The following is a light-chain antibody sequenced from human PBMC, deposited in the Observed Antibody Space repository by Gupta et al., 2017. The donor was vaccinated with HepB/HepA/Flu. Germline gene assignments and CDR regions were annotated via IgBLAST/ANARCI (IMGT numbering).Light chain of an antibody. CDR3: KFWDSSDNYVV. Sequence: SSELTQDPAVSVALVQTVRITCQGDSLRSYYASWYQQKPGQAPVLVLYGKNNRPSGIPDRFSGSGSGITASLTITGAQAEDEADYYCKFWDSSDNYVVFGGGTKLTVL. J-gene: IGLJ2*01. CDR2: GKN. V-gene: IGLV3-19*01. CDR1: SLRSYY.